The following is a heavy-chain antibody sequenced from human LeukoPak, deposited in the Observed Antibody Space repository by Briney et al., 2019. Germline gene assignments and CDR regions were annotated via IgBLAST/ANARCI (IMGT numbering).Heavy chain of an antibody. CDR3: AKDLYSGYSGYDPNVDY. CDR2: ISYDGSNK. CDR1: GFTFSSYA. J-gene: IGHJ4*02. Sequence: GGSLRLSCAASGFTFSSYAMHWVRQAPGKGLEWVAVISYDGSNKYYADSVKGRFTISRDNSKNTLYLQMNSLRAEDTAVYYCAKDLYSGYSGYDPNVDYWGQGTLVTVSS. D-gene: IGHD5-12*01. V-gene: IGHV3-30-3*01.